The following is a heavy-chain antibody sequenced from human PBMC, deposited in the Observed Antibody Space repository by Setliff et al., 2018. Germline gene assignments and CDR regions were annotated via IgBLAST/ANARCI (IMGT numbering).Heavy chain of an antibody. V-gene: IGHV1-69*05. CDR3: AREGVDTRSSTDYRYYMDV. Sequence: SVKVSCKASGATFSSHGISWVRQAPGQGLEWMGGTIPMFGTTEYAQKFQGRVTIITDESTSTAYMELSSLRTEDTAVYYCAREGVDTRSSTDYRYYMDVWGKGTTVTVSS. CDR1: GATFSSHG. CDR2: TIPMFGTT. J-gene: IGHJ6*03. D-gene: IGHD5-18*01.